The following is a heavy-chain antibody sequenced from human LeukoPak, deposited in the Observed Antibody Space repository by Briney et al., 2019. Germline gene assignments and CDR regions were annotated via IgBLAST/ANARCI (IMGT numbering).Heavy chain of an antibody. CDR3: ARGRGYCSSTSCLVNWFDP. Sequence: PETLSLTCAVYGGSFSGYYWSWIRQPPGKGLEWIGEINHSGSTNYNPSLKSRVTISVDTSKNQFSLKLSSVTAADTAVYYCARGRGYCSSTSCLVNWFDPWRQGTLVTVSS. CDR1: GGSFSGYY. V-gene: IGHV4-34*01. J-gene: IGHJ5*02. D-gene: IGHD2-2*01. CDR2: INHSGST.